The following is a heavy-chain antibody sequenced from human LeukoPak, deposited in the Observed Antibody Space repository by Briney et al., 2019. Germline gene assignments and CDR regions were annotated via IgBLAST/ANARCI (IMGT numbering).Heavy chain of an antibody. V-gene: IGHV3-74*01. D-gene: IGHD1-26*01. CDR2: IKSDGSIT. CDR1: GFTFSYYW. Sequence: GGSLRLSCAASGFTFSYYWMHWVRQAPGKGLVWVSRIKSDGSITEYADSVKGRFTISRDNAKNTLYLQMNSLRGEDTAVCYCARDLSYSGIDYWGQGTLVTVSS. CDR3: ARDLSYSGIDY. J-gene: IGHJ4*02.